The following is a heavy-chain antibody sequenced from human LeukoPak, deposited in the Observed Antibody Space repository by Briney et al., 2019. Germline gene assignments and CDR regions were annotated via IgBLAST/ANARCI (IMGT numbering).Heavy chain of an antibody. V-gene: IGHV3-23*01. D-gene: IGHD2-2*01. CDR3: AKDESAGPTAAFEY. J-gene: IGHJ4*02. Sequence: PGGCLRLSCATSGFTFSGFAMSWVRQAPGKGLEWVSAIGGSGDRTYYADSVKGRFTISRDNSKNTLSLQMNSLRAEDTAVYYCAKDESAGPTAAFEYWGQGTLVTVSS. CDR2: IGGSGDRT. CDR1: GFTFSGFA.